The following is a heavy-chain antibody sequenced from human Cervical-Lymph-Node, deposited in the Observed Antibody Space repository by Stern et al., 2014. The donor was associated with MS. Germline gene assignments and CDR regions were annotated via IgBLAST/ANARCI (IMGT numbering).Heavy chain of an antibody. D-gene: IGHD3-10*01. CDR2: ISPYTGDT. V-gene: IGHV1-18*04. J-gene: IGHJ4*02. CDR3: ARRFGELYLAFFDA. CDR1: GYTFSNFG. Sequence: QVQLVQSGAEVNKPGAAVKVSCKASGYTFSNFGIAWLRQAPGQGLEWMGWISPYTGDTNYAQKVQDRVTLTTDTLTSTAYMELRSLTSDDTAVYYCARRFGELYLAFFDAWGQGALVTVSS.